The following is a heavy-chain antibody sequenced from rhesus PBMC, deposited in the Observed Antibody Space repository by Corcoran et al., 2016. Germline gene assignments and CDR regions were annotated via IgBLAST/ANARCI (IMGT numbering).Heavy chain of an antibody. CDR1: VGSISSGYYY. D-gene: IGHD5-12*01. V-gene: IGHV4-122*02. J-gene: IGHJ2*01. CDR2: FTDRGNT. CDR3: ARDLVDTANWYFDL. Sequence: QVQLQESGPGLVKPSETLSLTCAVSVGSISSGYYYWSLIRQPPGQGLEWIGYFTDRGNTSYNPSLKSLFTISRDTAKNQFSLKLSAVTAADTAVYYCARDLVDTANWYFDLWGPGTPSTISS.